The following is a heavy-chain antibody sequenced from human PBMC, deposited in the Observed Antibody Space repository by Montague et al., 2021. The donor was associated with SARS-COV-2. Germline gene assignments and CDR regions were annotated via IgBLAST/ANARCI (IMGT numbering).Heavy chain of an antibody. CDR1: GGSSSSDY. D-gene: IGHD1-26*01. J-gene: IGHJ3*02. V-gene: IGHV4-59*01. CDR2: ISYSGST. CDR3: ARRGPLGADDAFDI. Sequence: SETLSLTCTVSGGSSSSDYCSWIRQPPGKGLELIGYISYSGSTTYNPSLKSRVTISVDTSKNQFSLKLSSVTAADTAVYYCARRGPLGADDAFDIWGQGTMGTVSS.